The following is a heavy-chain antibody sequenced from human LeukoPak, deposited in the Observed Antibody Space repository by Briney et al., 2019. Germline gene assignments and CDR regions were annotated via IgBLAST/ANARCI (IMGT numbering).Heavy chain of an antibody. CDR3: AKVSMLPSPPPDAFDF. CDR1: RYTFSRLD. D-gene: IGHD2-8*01. Sequence: GLTLGLSCASSRYTFSRLDMSWVSQARGKGLEWVSALSGSGGSKFYADSVRGRYPISRDNSQNTLYLQMNTVRAQDTAVYFCAKVSMLPSPPPDAFDFWGQGTMVNVS. CDR2: LSGSGGSK. V-gene: IGHV3-23*01. J-gene: IGHJ3*01.